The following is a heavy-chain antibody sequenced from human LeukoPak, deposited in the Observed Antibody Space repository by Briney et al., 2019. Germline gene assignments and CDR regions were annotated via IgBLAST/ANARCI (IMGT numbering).Heavy chain of an antibody. V-gene: IGHV1-8*01. Sequence: GASVKVSCKTSGYSENFYGITWVRQVAGQGLEWMGWMNPNSGNTGYAQKFQGRVTMTRNTSISTAYMELSSLRSEDTAVYYCARGSNGLLWFGESSLDWGQGTLVTVSS. J-gene: IGHJ4*02. D-gene: IGHD3-10*01. CDR1: GYSENFYG. CDR2: MNPNSGNT. CDR3: ARGSNGLLWFGESSLD.